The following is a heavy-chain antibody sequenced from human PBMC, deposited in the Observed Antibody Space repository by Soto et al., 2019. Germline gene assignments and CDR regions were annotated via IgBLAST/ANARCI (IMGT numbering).Heavy chain of an antibody. J-gene: IGHJ6*02. CDR1: GGTFSNYA. D-gene: IGHD3-3*01. CDR2: IVPAFGTP. V-gene: IGHV1-69*01. CDR3: ARGDTIFGVAAYSYYEMEV. Sequence: QVQLVQSGAEVKKPGSSVKVSCRASGGTFSNYAISWVRQAPGQGLEWMGGIVPAFGTPNYAQNLQCRIPITADASTTTVYMDLSILRSEDTAVYYCARGDTIFGVAAYSYYEMEVWGQGTTVTVSS.